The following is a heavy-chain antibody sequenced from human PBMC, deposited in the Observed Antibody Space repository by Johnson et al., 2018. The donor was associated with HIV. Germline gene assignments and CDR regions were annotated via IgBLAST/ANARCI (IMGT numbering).Heavy chain of an antibody. CDR2: IRYDGSNK. J-gene: IGHJ3*02. CDR1: GFTFSSYA. V-gene: IGHV3-30*02. CDR3: ARGVDGAFDI. D-gene: IGHD5-24*01. Sequence: QVQLVESGGGVVQPGGSLRLSCAASGFTFSSYAMHWVRQAPGKGLEWVAFIRYDGSNKYYADSVKGRFTISRDKSKNSLYLQMNSLRAEDTAVYYCARGVDGAFDIWGQGTMVTVSS.